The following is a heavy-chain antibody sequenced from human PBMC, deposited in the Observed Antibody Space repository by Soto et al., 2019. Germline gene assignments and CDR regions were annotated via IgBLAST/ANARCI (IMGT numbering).Heavy chain of an antibody. CDR1: GFSRNTDGEG. D-gene: IGHD3-10*01. Sequence: QITLKESGPTQVKPTQTLTLTCSFSGFSRNTDGEGVGWVRQPPGEALEWLALIYWDDDERYRPSLKTRLTITKDPSKNQLVLIMTNMDPVDTATYYCAHSRNLITEDAQVGDFDYWGKGTLVTVSS. V-gene: IGHV2-5*02. CDR2: IYWDDDE. J-gene: IGHJ4*02. CDR3: AHSRNLITEDAQVGDFDY.